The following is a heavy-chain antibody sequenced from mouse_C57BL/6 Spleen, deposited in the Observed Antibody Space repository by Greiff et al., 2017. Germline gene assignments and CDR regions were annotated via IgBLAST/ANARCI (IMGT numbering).Heavy chain of an antibody. CDR2: ISSGSSTI. J-gene: IGHJ3*01. CDR1: GFTFSDYG. V-gene: IGHV5-17*01. CDR3: ARRDGTSWFAY. D-gene: IGHD2-3*01. Sequence: EVKLMESGGGLVKPGGSLKLSCAASGFTFSDYGMHWVRQAPEKGLEWVAYISSGSSTIYYAETVKGRFTISRDNAKNTLFLQMTSLRSEDTAMYYCARRDGTSWFAYWGQGTLVTVSA.